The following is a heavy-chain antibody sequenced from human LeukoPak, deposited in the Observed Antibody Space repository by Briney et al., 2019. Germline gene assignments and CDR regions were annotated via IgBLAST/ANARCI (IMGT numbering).Heavy chain of an antibody. Sequence: SETLSLTCTVSGGSISSGSYYWSWLRQPAGKGLEWIGRIYTSGSTNYNPSLKSRVTISVDTSKNQFSLKLSSVTAADTAVYYCARSRRGALNWGQGTLVTVSS. CDR2: IYTSGST. J-gene: IGHJ4*02. D-gene: IGHD1-26*01. CDR3: ARSRRGALN. V-gene: IGHV4-61*02. CDR1: GGSISSGSYY.